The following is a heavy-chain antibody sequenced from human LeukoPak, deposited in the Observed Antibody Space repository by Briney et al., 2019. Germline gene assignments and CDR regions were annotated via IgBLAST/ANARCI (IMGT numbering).Heavy chain of an antibody. CDR3: ARHAQSGYDSGVFDY. V-gene: IGHV4-59*08. Sequence: SETLSLTCTVSGGSISSYYWSWIRQPPGKGLEWIGYIYYSGSTNCNPSLKSRVTISVDTSKNQFSLKLSSVTAADTAVYYCARHAQSGYDSGVFDYWGQGTLVTVSS. J-gene: IGHJ4*02. CDR2: IYYSGST. CDR1: GGSISSYY. D-gene: IGHD5-12*01.